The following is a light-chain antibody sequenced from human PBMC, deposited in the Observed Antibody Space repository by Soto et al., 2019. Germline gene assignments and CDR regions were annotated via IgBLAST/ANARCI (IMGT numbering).Light chain of an antibody. CDR3: QEYNSYS. CDR1: QTISSW. J-gene: IGKJ3*01. CDR2: KAS. Sequence: DIQMTQSPSTLSASVGDTVTITCRASQTISSWLAWYQQKPGKAPNLLIYKASSLESGDPSRFSGSGSGTEFTLTISSLQPDDFASYYCQEYNSYSFGPGTKVYIK. V-gene: IGKV1-5*03.